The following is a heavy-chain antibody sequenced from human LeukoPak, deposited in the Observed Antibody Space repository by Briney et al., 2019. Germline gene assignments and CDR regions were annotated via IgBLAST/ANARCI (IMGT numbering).Heavy chain of an antibody. V-gene: IGHV3-7*01. CDR2: IKQDGSEK. CDR3: ARDLYYGSGSYGGPD. D-gene: IGHD3-10*01. CDR1: GFTSSSYW. Sequence: GGSLRLSCAASGFTSSSYWMSWVRQAPGKGLEWVANIKQDGSEKYYVDSVKGRFTISRDNAKNSLYLQMNSLRAEDTAVYYCARDLYYGSGSYGGPDWGQGTLVTVSS. J-gene: IGHJ4*02.